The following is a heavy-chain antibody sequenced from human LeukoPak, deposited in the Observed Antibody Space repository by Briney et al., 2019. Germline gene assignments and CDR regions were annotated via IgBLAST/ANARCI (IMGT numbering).Heavy chain of an antibody. Sequence: SETLSLTCTVSGGSLSSGDYYWRWLRQPPGTGLEWIGYIYYSGSTYYNPSLKSRVTISVDTSKNQFSLKLSSVTAADTAVYYCARADSSSWENNYYYYYYMDVWGKGTTVTVSS. CDR3: ARADSSSWENNYYYYYYMDV. CDR1: GGSLSSGDYY. J-gene: IGHJ6*03. V-gene: IGHV4-30-4*08. D-gene: IGHD6-13*01. CDR2: IYYSGST.